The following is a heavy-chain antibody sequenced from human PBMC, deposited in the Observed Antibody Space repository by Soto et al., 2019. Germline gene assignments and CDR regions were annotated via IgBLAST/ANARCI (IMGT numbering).Heavy chain of an antibody. CDR1: GGSITNYY. CDR3: ARHGFGPLHGLVDV. J-gene: IGHJ6*02. Sequence: QVQLQESGPGLVKPSETLSLTCTVSGGSITNYYCSWFRQPPGKGLEWIGYINYDGYSAYNLSLKRRVSLSMDGSKNQFSLMLESVTATDTAVYYCARHGFGPLHGLVDVWGPGTTVIVSS. V-gene: IGHV4-59*08. CDR2: INYDGYS. D-gene: IGHD3-10*01.